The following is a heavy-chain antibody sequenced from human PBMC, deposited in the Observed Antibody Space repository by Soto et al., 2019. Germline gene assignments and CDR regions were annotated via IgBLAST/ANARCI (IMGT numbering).Heavy chain of an antibody. Sequence: GGSLRLSWPASGFTFISYAMSWVRQAPGKGLEWVSAISGSGGSTYYADSVKGRFTISRDNSKNTLYLQMNSLRAGDTAVYYCAKEHSSSWDPLYYYGMDVWGQGTTVTVSS. CDR1: GFTFISYA. CDR2: ISGSGGST. D-gene: IGHD6-13*01. CDR3: AKEHSSSWDPLYYYGMDV. J-gene: IGHJ6*02. V-gene: IGHV3-23*01.